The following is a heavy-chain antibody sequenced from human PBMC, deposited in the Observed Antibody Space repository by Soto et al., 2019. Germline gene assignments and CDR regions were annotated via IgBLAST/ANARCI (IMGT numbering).Heavy chain of an antibody. Sequence: SETLSLTCTVSGGSISGYYWSWIRQPPGKGLEWIGYIYYSGSTNYNPSLKSRVTISVDTSKNQFSLKLSSVTAADTAVYYCALGYYYGSGSYGDYWGQGTLVTVSS. J-gene: IGHJ4*02. CDR1: GGSISGYY. CDR3: ALGYYYGSGSYGDY. CDR2: IYYSGST. D-gene: IGHD3-10*01. V-gene: IGHV4-59*01.